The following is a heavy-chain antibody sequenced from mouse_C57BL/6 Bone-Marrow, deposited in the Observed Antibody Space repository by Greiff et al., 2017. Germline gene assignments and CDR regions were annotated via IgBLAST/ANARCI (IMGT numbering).Heavy chain of an antibody. D-gene: IGHD3-2*02. J-gene: IGHJ3*01. CDR2: INPGRGGT. Sequence: QVQLQQSGAELVRPGPSVKVSCKASGYAFTNYLIEWVKQRPGQGLEWIGVINPGRGGTNYNEKFKGKATMTADKSSSTAYMQLSSLTSEDAAVYFCARDSSGFFAYWGQGTLVTVSA. CDR3: ARDSSGFFAY. CDR1: GYAFTNYL. V-gene: IGHV1-54*01.